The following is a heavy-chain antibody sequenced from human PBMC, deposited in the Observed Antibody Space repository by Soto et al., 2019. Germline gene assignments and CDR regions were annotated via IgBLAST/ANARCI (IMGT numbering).Heavy chain of an antibody. CDR1: GGSITSSY. D-gene: IGHD3-22*01. Sequence: SETLSLTCTVSGGSITSSYWSWIRRPPGKGLEWIAYIYDTGISGYTPSTSYNPSLKSRVTMSVDTSKSQFSLKLSSVTAADTAVYYCARDSGSPGSYYYDSNYYYYGMDVWGQGTTVTAP. CDR2: IYDTGISGYTPST. V-gene: IGHV4-4*08. CDR3: ARDSGSPGSYYYDSNYYYYGMDV. J-gene: IGHJ6*02.